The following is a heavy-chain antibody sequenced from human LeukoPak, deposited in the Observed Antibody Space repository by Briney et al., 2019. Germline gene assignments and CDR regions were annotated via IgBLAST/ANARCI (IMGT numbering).Heavy chain of an antibody. CDR2: IYHSGST. CDR1: GGSISSSNW. V-gene: IGHV4-4*02. Sequence: SGTLSLTGAVSGGSISSSNWWSWVRQPPGKGLEWIGEIYHSGSTNYNPSLKRRVTISVDTSQNQFSVRLNSVTAADTAVYYCARGRYLTTGGGAAAGFLDYWGQGTLVTVSS. J-gene: IGHJ4*02. CDR3: ARGRYLTTGGGAAAGFLDY. D-gene: IGHD6-13*01.